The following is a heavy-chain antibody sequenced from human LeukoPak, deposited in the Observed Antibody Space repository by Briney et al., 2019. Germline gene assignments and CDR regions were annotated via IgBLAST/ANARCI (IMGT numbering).Heavy chain of an antibody. CDR1: GFTFSSYA. D-gene: IGHD3-10*01. CDR2: IHTDQTIQ. Sequence: GGSLRLSCAASGFTFSSYAMHWVRQAPGKGLEWVAYIHTDQTIQYYADSVKGRFTISRDNSKNTLYLQMKTLRSEDTAVYYCGYYNSGSYSTPDSWGQGTQVTVSS. CDR3: GYYNSGSYSTPDS. V-gene: IGHV3-30-3*01. J-gene: IGHJ5*01.